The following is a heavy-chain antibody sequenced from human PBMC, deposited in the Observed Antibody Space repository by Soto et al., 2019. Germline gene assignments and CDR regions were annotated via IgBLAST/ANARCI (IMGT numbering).Heavy chain of an antibody. CDR3: ARASGGSYRYGLDV. CDR2: ISSRGSII. J-gene: IGHJ6*02. CDR1: GFTFSNYE. V-gene: IGHV3-48*03. D-gene: IGHD1-26*01. Sequence: PGGSLRLSCVASGFTFSNYEMNWVRQAPGRGLECVSYISSRGSIIYYADSVKGRFTISRDNAKNSLYLQMNSLRAEDTAVYYCARASGGSYRYGLDVWGQGTTVTVSS.